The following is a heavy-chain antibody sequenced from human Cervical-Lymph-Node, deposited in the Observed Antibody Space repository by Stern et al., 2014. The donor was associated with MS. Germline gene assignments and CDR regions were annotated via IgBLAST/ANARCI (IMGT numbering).Heavy chain of an antibody. CDR1: GDSISGDNW. D-gene: IGHD2/OR15-2a*01. V-gene: IGHV4-4*02. CDR3: ARGGLYDF. J-gene: IGHJ4*02. CDR2: IYHTGSP. Sequence: QLQLQESGPGLVKPSGTLSLTCAASGDSISGDNWWWWVRQPPGQRLEWIGKIYHTGSPTSNPSLNNRVTISVNKSENQFSLKLSSVTAADTAVYYCARGGLYDFWGQGALVTVSS.